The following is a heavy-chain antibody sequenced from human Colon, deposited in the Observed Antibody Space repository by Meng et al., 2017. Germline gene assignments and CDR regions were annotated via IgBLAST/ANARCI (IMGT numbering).Heavy chain of an antibody. J-gene: IGHJ4*02. D-gene: IGHD4-23*01. CDR1: GGSISSNYW. CDR2: IHHGGTT. CDR3: ARIDYGGNGIEKYFFDY. V-gene: IGHV4-4*02. Sequence: QVQPQESGPGLVKPSGTLSLTCAVSGGSISSNYWWSWVRQSPKKGLEWIGEIHHGGTTNYNPSLKSRVTISVDTSNNQFSLKLSSVTAADTAVYYCARIDYGGNGIEKYFFDYWGQGTLVTVSS.